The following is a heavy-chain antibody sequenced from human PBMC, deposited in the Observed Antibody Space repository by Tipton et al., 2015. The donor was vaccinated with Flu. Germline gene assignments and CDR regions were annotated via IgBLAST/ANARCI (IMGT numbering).Heavy chain of an antibody. D-gene: IGHD4-11*01. CDR2: IYSSGST. CDR1: GGSISSSSDY. J-gene: IGHJ5*02. CDR3: ARRDYSNYVSEPKNWFDP. Sequence: TLSLTCNVSGGSISSSSDYWGWIRQPPGKGLEWIGTIYSSGSTYFNPSLRSRVTISVDTSKNQFSLKLSYVTAADTAVYFCARRDYSNYVSEPKNWFDPWGPGILVTVSS. V-gene: IGHV4-39*01.